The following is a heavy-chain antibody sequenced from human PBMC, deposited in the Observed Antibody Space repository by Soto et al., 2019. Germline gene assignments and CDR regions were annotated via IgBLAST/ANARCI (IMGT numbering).Heavy chain of an antibody. CDR2: IIPILGIA. CDR3: AGVDTAMAHFDY. CDR1: GGTFSSYT. D-gene: IGHD5-18*01. J-gene: IGHJ4*02. Sequence: QVQLVQSGAEVKKPGSSVKVSCKASGGTFSSYTISWVRQAPGQGLEWMGRIIPILGIANYAQKFQGRDTITGAKCTSTAYMELSSLRYEDTAVYFCAGVDTAMAHFDYWGQGTLVTVSS. V-gene: IGHV1-69*02.